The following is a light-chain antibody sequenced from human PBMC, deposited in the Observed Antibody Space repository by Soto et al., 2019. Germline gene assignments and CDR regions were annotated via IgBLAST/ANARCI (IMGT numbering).Light chain of an antibody. CDR3: SSYAGSNNLYV. J-gene: IGLJ1*01. Sequence: QSALTQPPSASGSPGQSVTISCTATSSDIGGFNYVSWYQQHPGKVPKLIIYEVSKRPSGVPDRFSGSKSGNTASLTVSGLQAEDEADYYCSSYAGSNNLYVFGTGTKV. V-gene: IGLV2-8*01. CDR2: EVS. CDR1: SSDIGGFNY.